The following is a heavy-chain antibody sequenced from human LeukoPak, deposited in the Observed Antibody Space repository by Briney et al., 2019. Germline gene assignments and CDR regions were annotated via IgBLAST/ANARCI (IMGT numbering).Heavy chain of an antibody. V-gene: IGHV1-8*01. D-gene: IGHD3-3*01. CDR2: MNPNSGNT. J-gene: IGHJ5*02. CDR3: ARGHYDFWSGLNWFDP. Sequence: ASVKVSCKASGYTFTSYDINWVRQATGQGLEWMGWMNPNSGNTGCAQKFQGRVTMTRNTSISTAYMELSSLRSEDTAVYYCARGHYDFWSGLNWFDPWGQGTLVTVSS. CDR1: GYTFTSYD.